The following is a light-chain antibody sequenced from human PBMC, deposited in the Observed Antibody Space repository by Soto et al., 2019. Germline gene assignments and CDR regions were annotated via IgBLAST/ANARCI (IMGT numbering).Light chain of an antibody. V-gene: IGKV3-11*01. CDR1: QSIASH. Sequence: EIVWTQYPVTLSLYPGERATLSCRASQSIASHLAWYQQKPGQPPRLLIHDASSRATGIPARFSGSGSGTDFTLTISSLEPEDFAVYYCQQRNNWPPSITFGPGTRLEI. CDR2: DAS. CDR3: QQRNNWPPSIT. J-gene: IGKJ5*01.